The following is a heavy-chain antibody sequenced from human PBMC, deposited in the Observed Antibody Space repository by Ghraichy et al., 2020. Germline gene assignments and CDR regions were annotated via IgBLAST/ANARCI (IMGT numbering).Heavy chain of an antibody. CDR3: ARHLRPRNAFNI. J-gene: IGHJ3*02. D-gene: IGHD6-6*01. V-gene: IGHV5-10-1*01. CDR1: GYTFGNYW. CDR2: IDPSDAST. Sequence: GESLNISCKGSGYTFGNYWITWVRQVSGKGLEWMGRIDPSDASTDYSPSLRGHVTLSVDRSINTVILHLTSLKASDSAIYFCARHLRPRNAFNIWGHGTIVNVSS.